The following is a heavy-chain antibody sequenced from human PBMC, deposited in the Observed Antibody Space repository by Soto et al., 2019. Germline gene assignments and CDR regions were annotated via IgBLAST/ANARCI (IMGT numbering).Heavy chain of an antibody. CDR2: IYYSGST. CDR1: GGSISSYY. J-gene: IGHJ4*02. V-gene: IGHV4-59*01. CDR3: ARGPRDLNSYFDY. D-gene: IGHD1-1*01. Sequence: QVQLQESGPGLVKPSETLSLTCTVSGGSISSYYWRWIRQPPGKGLEWIGYIYYSGSTNYNPSLKSRVTVALETSKIQCSLKLSSVTAADTAVYYCARGPRDLNSYFDYWGQGTTVAV.